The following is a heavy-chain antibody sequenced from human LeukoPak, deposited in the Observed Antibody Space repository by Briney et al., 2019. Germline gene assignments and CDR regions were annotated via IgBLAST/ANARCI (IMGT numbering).Heavy chain of an antibody. D-gene: IGHD2-2*01. J-gene: IGHJ3*02. CDR1: GFTVSSNY. Sequence: GGFLRLSCAASGFTVSSNYMSWVRQAPGKGLEWVSVIYSGGSTYYADSVKGRFTISRDNSKNTLYLQMNSLRAEDTAVYYCAGGTGYCSSTSCSDAFDIWGQGTMVTVSS. CDR3: AGGTGYCSSTSCSDAFDI. V-gene: IGHV3-53*01. CDR2: IYSGGST.